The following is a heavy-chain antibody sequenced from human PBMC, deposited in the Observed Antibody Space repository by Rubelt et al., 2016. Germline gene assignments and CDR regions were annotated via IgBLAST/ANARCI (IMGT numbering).Heavy chain of an antibody. CDR2: ISYTGRT. D-gene: IGHD7-27*01. CDR3: AGEDWGDGFHV. J-gene: IGHJ3*01. V-gene: IGHV4-39*02. Sequence: QLHLQESGPGLVKPSETLSLTCTVSGGSVSATSYYWGWIRQPPGKGLEWLGSISYTGRTYYNPSLTSRVTISVDTSENNFHLQLTSVTAVDTAMYYCAGEDWGDGFHVWGQGTVVTVSS. CDR1: GGSVSATSYY.